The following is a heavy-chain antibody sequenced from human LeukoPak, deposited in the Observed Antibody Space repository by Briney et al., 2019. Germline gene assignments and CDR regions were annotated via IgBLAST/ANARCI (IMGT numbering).Heavy chain of an antibody. CDR1: GFTFGDYA. Sequence: GGSLRLSCTASGFTFGDYAMSWFRQAPGKGLEWVGFIRSKAYGGTTEYAASVKGRFTISRDDPKSIAYLQMNSLKTEDTAVYYCTSYIAAAQGNDYWGQGTLVTVSS. D-gene: IGHD6-13*01. V-gene: IGHV3-49*03. CDR3: TSYIAAAQGNDY. J-gene: IGHJ4*02. CDR2: IRSKAYGGTT.